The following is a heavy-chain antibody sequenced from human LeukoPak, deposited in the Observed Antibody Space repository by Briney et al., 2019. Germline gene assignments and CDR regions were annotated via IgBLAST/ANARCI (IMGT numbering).Heavy chain of an antibody. CDR3: ARPPLTGYSQFDY. V-gene: IGHV3-48*03. CDR2: ISSSGSTI. CDR1: GFTFSSYE. J-gene: IGHJ4*02. D-gene: IGHD3-9*01. Sequence: QPGGSLRLSCAASGFTFSSYEVNWVRQAPGKGLEWVSYISSSGSTIYYADSVKGRFTISRDSAKNSLYLQMNSLRAEDTAVYYCARPPLTGYSQFDYWGQGTLVTVSS.